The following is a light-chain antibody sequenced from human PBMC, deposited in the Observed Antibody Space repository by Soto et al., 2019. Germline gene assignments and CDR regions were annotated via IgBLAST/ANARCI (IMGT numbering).Light chain of an antibody. Sequence: DIQMTQSPSTLPASVGDRVTITCRASQSISNWLAWYQQKPGTAPKVLIYHASNLQSGVPSRFSGSGSGTDFTLTISGLQSEDFAVYYCQQYNNWPQTFGQGTKVDIK. V-gene: IGKV1-5*01. CDR2: HAS. CDR3: QQYNNWPQT. J-gene: IGKJ1*01. CDR1: QSISNW.